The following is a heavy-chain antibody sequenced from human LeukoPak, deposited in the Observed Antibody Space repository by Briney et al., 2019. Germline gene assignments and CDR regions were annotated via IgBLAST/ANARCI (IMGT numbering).Heavy chain of an antibody. CDR3: ARHFYGSGSYN. CDR2: IYFSGST. CDR1: GGSISSGGYY. Sequence: SETLSLTCTVSGGSISSGGYYWSWIRQHPGKGLEWIGYIYFSGSTYYTPSLKSRVTISVDSSKNQFSLRLSSVTAADTAVYYCARHFYGSGSYNWGQGTLVTVSS. V-gene: IGHV4-31*03. D-gene: IGHD3-10*01. J-gene: IGHJ4*02.